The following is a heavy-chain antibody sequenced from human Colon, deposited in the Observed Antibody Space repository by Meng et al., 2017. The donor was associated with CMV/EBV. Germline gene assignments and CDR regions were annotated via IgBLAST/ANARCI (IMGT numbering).Heavy chain of an antibody. CDR2: FYSGGST. D-gene: IGHD2-2*01. CDR1: ESVVSSNY. CDR3: VRCSSTSCYRGNWFDP. J-gene: IGHJ5*02. Sequence: GESLKISCETSESVVSSNYISWVRQAPGRGLEWVSVFYSGGSTYYAASVKGRFTISRDNSKNTLYLQMNSLRAEDTAVYYCVRCSSTSCYRGNWFDPWGQGTLVTVSS. V-gene: IGHV3-66*02.